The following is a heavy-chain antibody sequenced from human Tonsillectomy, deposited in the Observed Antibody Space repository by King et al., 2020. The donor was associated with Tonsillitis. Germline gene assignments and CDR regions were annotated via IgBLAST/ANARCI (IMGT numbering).Heavy chain of an antibody. J-gene: IGHJ3*02. CDR2: ICYSVTT. Sequence: QLQESGPGLVKPSETLSLTCTVSGGSISSSSYYWGWIRQPPGQGLEWIGSICYSVTTYYNPSLKSRVTISVDTAKNQFSLKLHSVTAADTAVYYCAVGPALLWFGELWDAFDIWGQGTMVTVSS. D-gene: IGHD3-10*01. CDR3: AVGPALLWFGELWDAFDI. CDR1: GGSISSSSYY. V-gene: IGHV4-39*01.